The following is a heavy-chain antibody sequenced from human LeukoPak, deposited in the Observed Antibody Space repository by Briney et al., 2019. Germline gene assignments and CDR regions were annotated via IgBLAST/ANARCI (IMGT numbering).Heavy chain of an antibody. J-gene: IGHJ4*02. D-gene: IGHD3-9*01. V-gene: IGHV3-48*01. CDR1: GFTFSSYS. CDR2: ISSSSSTI. CDR3: ARSRLVTDYFFDY. Sequence: GGSLRLSCAASGFTFSSYSMNWVRQAPGKGLEWVSYISSSSSTIYYADSVKGRFTISRDNSKNTLYLQMNNLRAEGTAVYYCARSRLVTDYFFDYWGQGTLVTVSS.